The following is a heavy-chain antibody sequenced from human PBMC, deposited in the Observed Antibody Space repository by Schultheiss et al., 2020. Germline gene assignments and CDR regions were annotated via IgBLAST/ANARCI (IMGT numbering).Heavy chain of an antibody. CDR3: ARVRVEMATNDAFDI. CDR2: IYTSGST. J-gene: IGHJ3*02. Sequence: SETLSLTCTVSGGSISSGSYYWSWIRQPAGKGLEWIRRIYTSGSTNYNPSLKSRVTISVDTSKNQFSLKLSSVTAADTAVYYCARVRVEMATNDAFDIWGQGTMVTVSS. V-gene: IGHV4-61*02. D-gene: IGHD5-24*01. CDR1: GGSISSGSYY.